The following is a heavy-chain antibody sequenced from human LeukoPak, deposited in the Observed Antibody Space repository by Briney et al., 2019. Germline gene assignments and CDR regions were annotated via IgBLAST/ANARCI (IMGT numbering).Heavy chain of an antibody. D-gene: IGHD6-13*01. CDR2: IKQDGSEK. V-gene: IGHV3-7*01. CDR1: GFTFSSYA. J-gene: IGHJ4*02. Sequence: GGSLRLSCAASGFTFSSYAMSWVRQAPGKGLEWVANIKQDGSEKYYVDSVKGRFTISRDNAKNSLYLQMNSLRAEDTAVYYCARSGHYLAAAGKGKFDYWGQGTLVTVSS. CDR3: ARSGHYLAAAGKGKFDY.